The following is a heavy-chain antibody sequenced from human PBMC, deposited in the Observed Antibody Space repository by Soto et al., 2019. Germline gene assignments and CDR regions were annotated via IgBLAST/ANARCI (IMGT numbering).Heavy chain of an antibody. CDR1: DGSISSYY. J-gene: IGHJ5*02. CDR3: ARHDCSSTSCYYRGWFDP. D-gene: IGHD2-2*01. CDR2: IYYSGST. Sequence: QVQLQESGPGLVKPSETLSLTCTVSDGSISSYYWSWIRQPPGKGLEWIGYIYYSGSTNYNPSLKSRGTISVDTSKNQFSLKLSSVTAADTAIYYCARHDCSSTSCYYRGWFDPWGQGTLVTVSS. V-gene: IGHV4-59*01.